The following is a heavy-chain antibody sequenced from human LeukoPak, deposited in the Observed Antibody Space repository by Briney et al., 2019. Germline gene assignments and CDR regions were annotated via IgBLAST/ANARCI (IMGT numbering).Heavy chain of an antibody. D-gene: IGHD3-3*01. CDR1: GFTFSSYG. Sequence: PGGSLRLSCAASGFTFSSYGMHWVRQAPGEGLEWVAFIRYDGSNKYYADSVKGRFTISRDNSKNTLYLQMNSLRAEDTAVYYCARDPTIFGVVISPFDYWGQGTLVTVSP. CDR3: ARDPTIFGVVISPFDY. J-gene: IGHJ4*02. CDR2: IRYDGSNK. V-gene: IGHV3-30*02.